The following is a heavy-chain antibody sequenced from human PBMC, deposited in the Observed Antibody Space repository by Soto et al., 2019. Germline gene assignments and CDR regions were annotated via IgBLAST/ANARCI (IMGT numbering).Heavy chain of an antibody. Sequence: QVQLVQSGAEVKKPGASVKVSCKASGYTFTSYGLSWVRQGPGQRLEWMGWVSAYSGNTNYAQRFQGRVTMTTDTSTNTAYMELRSLRSDDTAVYYCARMSGGGDYWGQGTLVTVSS. D-gene: IGHD1-26*01. CDR2: VSAYSGNT. V-gene: IGHV1-18*01. J-gene: IGHJ4*02. CDR3: ARMSGGGDY. CDR1: GYTFTSYG.